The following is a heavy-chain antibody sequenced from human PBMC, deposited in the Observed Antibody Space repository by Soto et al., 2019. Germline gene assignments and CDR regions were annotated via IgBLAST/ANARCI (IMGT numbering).Heavy chain of an antibody. CDR1: GLTFSISW. CDR2: INPAGNVQ. CDR3: ATANTPYAFDM. Sequence: VQLVESGGGLVQPGESLRLSCTASGLTFSISWMTWVRQAPGEGLEWVSNINPAGNVQHYADSVKKRFTISRDNAKNSLFLQMSCLAVEDTAVYYCATANTPYAFDMWGQGTMVTVSS. V-gene: IGHV3-7*01. J-gene: IGHJ3*02.